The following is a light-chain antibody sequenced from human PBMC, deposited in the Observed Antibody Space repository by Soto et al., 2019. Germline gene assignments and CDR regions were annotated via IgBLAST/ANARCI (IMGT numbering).Light chain of an antibody. Sequence: QLVLTQPASVSGSPGQSITISCTGTSSDVGGYNYVSWYQQHPGKAPKLIIYEVTERPSGVSSRFSGSKSGNTASLTVSGLQADDEADYHCCSFAGSNPFPYVFGTATKVTVL. CDR1: SSDVGGYNY. V-gene: IGLV2-23*02. CDR3: CSFAGSNPFPYV. J-gene: IGLJ1*01. CDR2: EVT.